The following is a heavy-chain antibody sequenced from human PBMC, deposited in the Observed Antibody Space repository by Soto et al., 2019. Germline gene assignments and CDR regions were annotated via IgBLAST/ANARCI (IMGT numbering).Heavy chain of an antibody. Sequence: KLQGRVTMTTDTSTSTAYMELRSLTSDDTAVYYCAREICAGRSCYRTFDYWGQGTLVTVSS. CDR3: AREICAGRSCYRTFDY. D-gene: IGHD2-15*01. V-gene: IGHV1-18*01. J-gene: IGHJ4*02.